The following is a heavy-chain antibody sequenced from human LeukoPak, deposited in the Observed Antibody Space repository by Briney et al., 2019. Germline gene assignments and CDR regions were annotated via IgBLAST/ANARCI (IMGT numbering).Heavy chain of an antibody. CDR1: GDSVSSNSGA. Sequence: SQTLSLTCAIFGDSVSSNSGAWNWIRQSSSRGLEWLGRAYYRSQWYNDYAFSVKGRIAINADTSKNHFSLQLNSVTPEDTAVYYCAREEAGTYGFQYWGQGTQVTVSS. J-gene: IGHJ4*02. D-gene: IGHD3-10*01. CDR3: AREEAGTYGFQY. CDR2: AYYRSQWYN. V-gene: IGHV6-1*01.